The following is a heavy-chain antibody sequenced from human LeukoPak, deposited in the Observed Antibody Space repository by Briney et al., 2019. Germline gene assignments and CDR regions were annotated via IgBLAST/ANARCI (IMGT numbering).Heavy chain of an antibody. CDR1: GFTFSGYD. V-gene: IGHV3-21*01. Sequence: GGSLRLSCAASGFTFSGYDMNWVRQAPGKGLEWVSSISGSSSYIYYADSMKGRFTISRDNGKNSLYLQMNSLRAEDTAVYFCARGSSNVAARNNWFDPWGQGTLVTVSS. D-gene: IGHD6-6*01. J-gene: IGHJ5*02. CDR2: ISGSSSYI. CDR3: ARGSSNVAARNNWFDP.